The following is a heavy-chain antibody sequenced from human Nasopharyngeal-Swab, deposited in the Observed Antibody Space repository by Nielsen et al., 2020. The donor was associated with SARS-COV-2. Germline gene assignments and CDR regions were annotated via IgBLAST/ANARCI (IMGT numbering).Heavy chain of an antibody. CDR1: GGSISGFY. D-gene: IGHD6-13*01. V-gene: IGHV4-59*01. J-gene: IGHJ5*02. Sequence: SETLSLTCTVSGGSISGFYWSWIRPPPGLGLEWIGNIFHSGTTNYNPSLKGRVNISVDKSNNQVSLTLGSVTAADTAIYYCARAGGASGTAWFDPWGQGAQVIVSS. CDR2: IFHSGTT. CDR3: ARAGGASGTAWFDP.